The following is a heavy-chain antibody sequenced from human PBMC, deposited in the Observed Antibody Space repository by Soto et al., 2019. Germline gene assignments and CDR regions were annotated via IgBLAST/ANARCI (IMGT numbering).Heavy chain of an antibody. CDR2: IKEDGSEK. J-gene: IGHJ6*02. CDR3: TRNRFGMDV. CDR1: GFTFSNSW. V-gene: IGHV3-7*03. Sequence: EVQLVESGGGLVQPGESLRLSCAASGFTFSNSWMSWVRQAPGKGLEWVANIKEDGSEKDYVDPVKGRFTITRDNAKNSLYLQMNNPRAEDTAVYCCTRNRFGMDVWGQGTTVTVSS.